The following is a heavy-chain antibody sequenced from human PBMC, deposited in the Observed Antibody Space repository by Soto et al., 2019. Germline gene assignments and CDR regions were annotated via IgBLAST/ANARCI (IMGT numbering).Heavy chain of an antibody. J-gene: IGHJ4*02. D-gene: IGHD3-22*01. CDR1: GGSFSGYY. Sequence: PSETLSLTCAVYGGSFSGYYWSWIRHPPGKGLEWIGEINHSGSTNYNPSLKSRVTISVDTSKNQFSLKLSSVTAADTAVYYCARGGDYYDNTGFDYWGQGTLVTVSS. CDR2: INHSGST. V-gene: IGHV4-34*01. CDR3: ARGGDYYDNTGFDY.